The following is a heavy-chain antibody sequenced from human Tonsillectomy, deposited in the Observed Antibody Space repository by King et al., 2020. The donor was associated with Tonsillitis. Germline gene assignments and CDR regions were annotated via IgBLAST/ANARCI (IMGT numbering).Heavy chain of an antibody. CDR3: ARGHSVNYYYGMDV. J-gene: IGHJ6*02. D-gene: IGHD5/OR15-5a*01. CDR1: GGYISSDGYF. CDR2: IYDSGNT. Sequence: QLQESGPGLVKPSQTLSLTCTVSGGYISSDGYFWSWIRQHPGKGLEWIGYIYDSGNTYYNPSLKSRVSISVDTSKNQFSLKLNSVTAADTAVYYCARGHSVNYYYGMDVWGQGTTVTVSS. V-gene: IGHV4-31*03.